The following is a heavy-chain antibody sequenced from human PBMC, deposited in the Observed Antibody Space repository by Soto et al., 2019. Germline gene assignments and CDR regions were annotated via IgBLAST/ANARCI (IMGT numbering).Heavy chain of an antibody. CDR2: ISASGGST. CDR1: GFSFSSFA. J-gene: IGHJ4*02. V-gene: IGHV3-23*01. CDR3: ARDPSTGSADY. Sequence: EVQLLESGGDLVQPGGSLRLSCAASGFSFSSFAMNWVRQAPGKGLEWVSTISASGGSTYYTYSVKGRFTISRDNSKNTRSLQMNSLRAEDTAVYYCARDPSTGSADYWGQGTRVTVSS. D-gene: IGHD3-9*01.